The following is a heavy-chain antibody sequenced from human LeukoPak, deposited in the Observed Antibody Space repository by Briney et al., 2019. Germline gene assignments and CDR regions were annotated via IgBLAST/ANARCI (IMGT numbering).Heavy chain of an antibody. V-gene: IGHV3-23*01. Sequence: GGSLRLSCAASGFTFGSHAMSWVRQAPGKGLEWVSTFSNTGSTYYADSVKGRFTISRDNSKDTLYLRMNSLRAEDTAIYYCAKDYYDFWSGFDSWGQGTLVTVSS. CDR2: FSNTGST. CDR3: AKDYYDFWSGFDS. J-gene: IGHJ4*02. CDR1: GFTFGSHA. D-gene: IGHD3-3*01.